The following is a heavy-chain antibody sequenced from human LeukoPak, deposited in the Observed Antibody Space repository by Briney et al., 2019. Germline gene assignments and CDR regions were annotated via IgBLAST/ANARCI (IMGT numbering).Heavy chain of an antibody. CDR3: AKDINKASSSWYGAFDY. CDR2: ISWDGGST. Sequence: GGSLRLSCAASGFTFDDYTMHWVRQAPGKGLEWVSLISWDGGSTYYADSVKGRFTISRDNSKNSLYLQMNSLRTEDTASYYCAKDINKASSSWYGAFDYWGQGTLVTVSS. V-gene: IGHV3-43*01. J-gene: IGHJ4*02. CDR1: GFTFDDYT. D-gene: IGHD6-13*01.